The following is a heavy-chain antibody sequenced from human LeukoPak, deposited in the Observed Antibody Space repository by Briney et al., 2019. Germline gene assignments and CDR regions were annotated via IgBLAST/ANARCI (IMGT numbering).Heavy chain of an antibody. CDR1: GFTFSDYW. CDR2: INTDGSIT. CDR3: ASISIAASLDY. J-gene: IGHJ4*02. Sequence: GGSLRLSCAASGFTFSDYWIHWVRQAPGKGLVWVSRINTDGSITNYADSVKGRFTISRDNAKNSLYLQMNSLRAEDTAVYYCASISIAASLDYWGQGTLVTVSS. V-gene: IGHV3-74*01. D-gene: IGHD6-6*01.